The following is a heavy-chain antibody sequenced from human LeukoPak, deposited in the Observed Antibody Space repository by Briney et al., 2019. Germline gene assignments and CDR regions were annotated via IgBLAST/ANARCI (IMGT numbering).Heavy chain of an antibody. D-gene: IGHD1-26*01. Sequence: GRSLRLSCAASGFTFDDYAMHWVRQAPGKGLEWVSVISWNSGSIGYADSVKGRFTISRDNAKNSLYLQMNSLRAEDMALYYCAKDMSATNSGSSYFDYWGQGTLVTVSS. CDR1: GFTFDDYA. J-gene: IGHJ4*02. CDR3: AKDMSATNSGSSYFDY. V-gene: IGHV3-9*03. CDR2: ISWNSGSI.